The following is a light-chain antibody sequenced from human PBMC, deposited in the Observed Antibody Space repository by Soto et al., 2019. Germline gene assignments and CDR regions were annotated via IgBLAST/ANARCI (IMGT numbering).Light chain of an antibody. V-gene: IGLV2-14*03. CDR1: SSDIGAFTF. Sequence: QSVLTQPASVSGSPGQSITISCTGTSSDIGAFTFVSWYQQHPGKVPKPMIFDVNRRPSGVSDRFSGSKSGNTASLTISGLQAEDEGDYYCSSYTSSSTHVFGSGTKLTVL. CDR3: SSYTSSSTHV. CDR2: DVN. J-gene: IGLJ1*01.